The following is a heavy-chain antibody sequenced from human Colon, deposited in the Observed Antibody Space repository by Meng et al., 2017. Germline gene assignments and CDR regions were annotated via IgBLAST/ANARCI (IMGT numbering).Heavy chain of an antibody. Sequence: GESLKISCTVSGFKVGDDSMSWVRQAPGKGLEWVGFIRNLPSGETTEYAPSVKGRFIISRDDSKNTAYLQMNSLKAEDSAVYFCTRNYTIFGPWGQGTLVTVSS. CDR2: IRNLPSGETT. D-gene: IGHD3-3*01. V-gene: IGHV3-49*04. J-gene: IGHJ4*02. CDR1: GFKVGDDS. CDR3: TRNYTIFGP.